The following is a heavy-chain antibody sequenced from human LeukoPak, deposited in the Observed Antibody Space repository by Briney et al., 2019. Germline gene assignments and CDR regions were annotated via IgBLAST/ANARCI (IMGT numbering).Heavy chain of an antibody. D-gene: IGHD6-13*01. V-gene: IGHV3-23*01. CDR1: GFTFSSYA. CDR2: ISGSGGST. CDR3: AMIAAAGTDEYFQH. Sequence: PGGSLRLSCAASGFTFSSYAMSWVRQTPGKGLEWVSAISGSGGSTYYADSVKGRFTISRDNSKNTLYLQMNSLRAEDTAVYYCAMIAAAGTDEYFQHWGQGTLVTVSS. J-gene: IGHJ1*01.